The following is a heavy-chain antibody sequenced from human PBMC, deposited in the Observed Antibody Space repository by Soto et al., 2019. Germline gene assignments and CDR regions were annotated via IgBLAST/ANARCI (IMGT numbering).Heavy chain of an antibody. CDR3: ARDLLPFYYYYGMDV. Sequence: ASVKVSCKASGYTFTSYGISWVRQAPGQGLEWMGWISAYNGNTNYAQKPQGRVTMTTDTSTSTAYMELRSLRSDDTAVYYCARDLLPFYYYYGMDVWGQGTTVTVSS. V-gene: IGHV1-18*01. CDR2: ISAYNGNT. CDR1: GYTFTSYG. J-gene: IGHJ6*02.